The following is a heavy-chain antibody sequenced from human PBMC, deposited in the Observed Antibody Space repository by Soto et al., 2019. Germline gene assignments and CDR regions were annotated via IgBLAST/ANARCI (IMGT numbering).Heavy chain of an antibody. CDR3: ARGYYRSSWRVFDY. CDR2: MNPNSGGT. Sequence: QVQLVQSGADVKKPGASVKVSCKTSGYTFSGYFMHWLRQAPGQGLEWMGWMNPNSGGTESAQNFQGRVSITWDTSVSNAYMGLSRLRSDDTAIYYCARGYYRSSWRVFDYWGQGTLVTVSS. J-gene: IGHJ4*02. CDR1: GYTFSGYF. V-gene: IGHV1-2*02. D-gene: IGHD6-19*01.